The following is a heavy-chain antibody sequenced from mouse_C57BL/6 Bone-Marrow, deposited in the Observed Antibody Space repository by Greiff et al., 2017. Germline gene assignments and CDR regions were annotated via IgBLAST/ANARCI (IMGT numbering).Heavy chain of an antibody. CDR3: ARELRLDY. CDR2: ISYDGSN. D-gene: IGHD1-1*01. J-gene: IGHJ2*01. Sequence: EVKLEESGPGLVKPSQSLSLTCSVTGYSITSGYYWNWIRQFPGNKLEWMGYISYDGSNNYNPSLKNPISITRDTSKNQFFLKLNSVTTEDTATYYCARELRLDYWGQGTTLTVSS. CDR1: GYSITSGYY. V-gene: IGHV3-6*01.